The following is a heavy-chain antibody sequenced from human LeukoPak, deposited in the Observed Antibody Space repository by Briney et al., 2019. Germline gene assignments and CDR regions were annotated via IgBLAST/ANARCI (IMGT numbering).Heavy chain of an antibody. CDR1: GFTFDDYA. D-gene: IGHD3-22*01. V-gene: IGHV3-9*01. CDR3: AKDPTYYYDSSGYFDY. J-gene: IGHJ4*02. CDR2: ISWYSGSI. Sequence: HAGRSLRLSCAASGFTFDDYAMPWVRQAPGKGLEWVSGISWYSGSIGYADSVKGRFTISRDNAKNSLYLQMNSLRAEDTALYYCAKDPTYYYDSSGYFDYWGQGTLVTVSS.